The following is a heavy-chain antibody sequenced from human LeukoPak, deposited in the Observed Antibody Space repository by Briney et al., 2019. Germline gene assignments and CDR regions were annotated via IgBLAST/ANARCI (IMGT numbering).Heavy chain of an antibody. CDR2: INHSGST. CDR3: ARGLGYYDFWSGYSNWFDP. J-gene: IGHJ5*02. CDR1: GGSFSGYY. Sequence: PSETLSLTXAVYGGSFSGYYWSWIRQAPGKGLEWIGEINHSGSTNYNPSLKSRVTISVDTSKNQFSLKLSSVTAADTAVYYCARGLGYYDFWSGYSNWFDPWGQGTLVTVSS. V-gene: IGHV4-34*01. D-gene: IGHD3-3*01.